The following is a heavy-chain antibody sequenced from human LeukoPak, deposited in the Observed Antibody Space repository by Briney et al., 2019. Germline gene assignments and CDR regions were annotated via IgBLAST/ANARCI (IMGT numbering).Heavy chain of an antibody. J-gene: IGHJ6*04. V-gene: IGHV4-31*03. CDR3: ARGSGVTHYYYGMDV. D-gene: IGHD2-21*02. CDR1: GGSISSGGYY. Sequence: SQTLSLTCTVSGGSISSGGYYWSWIRQHPGKGLEWIGYIYYSGSTYYNPSLKSRVTISVDTSKNQFSLKLSSVTAADTAVYYCARGSGVTHYYYGMDVWGKGTTVTVSS. CDR2: IYYSGST.